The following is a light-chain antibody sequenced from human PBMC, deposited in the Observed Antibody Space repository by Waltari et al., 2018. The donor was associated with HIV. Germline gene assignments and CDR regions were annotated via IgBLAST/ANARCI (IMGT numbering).Light chain of an antibody. CDR2: GAS. V-gene: IGKV3-20*01. CDR3: HQYHSPPYT. CDR1: QSVTNNF. J-gene: IGKJ2*01. Sequence: EIMLTQSPGTLSLSQGERATLACRASQSVTNNFLAWYHHRPGQAPRLLVYGASNRAHYIPDRFSGSGSGTDFTLTISRLESDDFAVYYCHQYHSPPYTFGQGTILEIK.